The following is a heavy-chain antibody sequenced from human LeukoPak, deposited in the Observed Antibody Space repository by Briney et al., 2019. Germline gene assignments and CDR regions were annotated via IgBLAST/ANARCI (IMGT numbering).Heavy chain of an antibody. V-gene: IGHV3-7*01. D-gene: IGHD1-26*01. CDR1: GFTFSSYA. CDR3: ATYSGPDKWDASDM. Sequence: GGSRRLSCAAPGFTFSSYAMTWVRQAPGKGLEWVATIRVDGSVEYPVGSMKGRFTISRDNAKNSLHLQMNSLRVEDTAVYYCATYSGPDKWDASDMWGQGTLVTVSS. J-gene: IGHJ3*02. CDR2: IRVDGSVE.